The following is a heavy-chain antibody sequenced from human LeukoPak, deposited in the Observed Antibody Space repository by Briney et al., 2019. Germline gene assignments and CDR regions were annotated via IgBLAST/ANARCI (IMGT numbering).Heavy chain of an antibody. V-gene: IGHV4-61*02. CDR1: GGSISSGSYY. Sequence: PSETLSLTCTVSGGSISSGSYYWSWIRQPAGKGLEWIGRIYTSGSTNYNPSLKSRVTISVDTSKNQFSLKLSSVIAADTAVYYCASSQLELPTEFDYWGQGTLVTVSS. CDR3: ASSQLELPTEFDY. J-gene: IGHJ4*02. CDR2: IYTSGST. D-gene: IGHD1-7*01.